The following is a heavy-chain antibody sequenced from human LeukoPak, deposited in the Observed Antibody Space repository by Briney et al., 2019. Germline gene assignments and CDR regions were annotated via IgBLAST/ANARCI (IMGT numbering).Heavy chain of an antibody. Sequence: PSETLSLTCTVSGGSISSYYWSWIRQPPGKGLEWIGYIYYSGSTNYNPSLKSRVTISVDTSKNQFSLKLSSVTAADTAVYYCARDPLYEPWGQGTLVTVSS. CDR3: ARDPLYEP. CDR1: GGSISSYY. J-gene: IGHJ5*02. CDR2: IYYSGST. V-gene: IGHV4-59*12.